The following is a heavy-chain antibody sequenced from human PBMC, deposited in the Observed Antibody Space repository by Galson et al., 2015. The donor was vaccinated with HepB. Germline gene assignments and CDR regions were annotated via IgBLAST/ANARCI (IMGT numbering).Heavy chain of an antibody. Sequence: ETLSLTCTVSAGSISGYYWSWIRQPPGKGLEWIGYIYHSGSTNYNPSLKSRVTISGDTSKNQFSLKLSSVTAADTAVYYCARHESESKTYAADNWGQGTLVTVSS. CDR3: ARHESESKTYAADN. D-gene: IGHD2-2*01. J-gene: IGHJ4*02. CDR2: IYHSGST. CDR1: AGSISGYY. V-gene: IGHV4-59*08.